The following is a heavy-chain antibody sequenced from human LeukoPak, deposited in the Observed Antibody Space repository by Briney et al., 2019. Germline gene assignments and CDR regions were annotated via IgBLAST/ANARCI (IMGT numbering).Heavy chain of an antibody. CDR2: IKQDESEK. CDR3: ARDKIVGASKFDY. CDR1: GFTFSNYW. Sequence: GGSLRLSCAVSGFTFSNYWMSWVRQAPGKGLEWVAHIKQDESEKYYVDSVKGRFTISRDNAKNSLYLQMNSLSAEDTDIYYCARDKIVGASKFDYWGQGTLVTVSS. V-gene: IGHV3-7*01. J-gene: IGHJ4*02. D-gene: IGHD1-26*01.